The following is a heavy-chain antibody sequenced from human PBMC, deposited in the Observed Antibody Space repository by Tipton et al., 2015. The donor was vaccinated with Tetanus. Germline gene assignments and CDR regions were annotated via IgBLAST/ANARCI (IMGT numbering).Heavy chain of an antibody. D-gene: IGHD1-26*01. J-gene: IGHJ4*02. Sequence: TLSLTCTVSGGSISSGGYYWSWIRQHPGKGLEWIGDIYNSGSTYYNPSLKSRVTIVVDTTKNQFFLKLKSVTAADTAVYYCARAQGGGARGWNFFDYWGQGRLVTVSS. V-gene: IGHV4-31*03. CDR2: IYNSGST. CDR1: GGSISSGGYY. CDR3: ARAQGGGARGWNFFDY.